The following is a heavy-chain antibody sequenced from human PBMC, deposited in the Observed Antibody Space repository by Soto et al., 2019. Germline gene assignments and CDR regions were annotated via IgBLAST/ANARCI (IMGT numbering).Heavy chain of an antibody. V-gene: IGHV3-33*01. Sequence: QVQLVESGGGVVQPGRSLRLSCAASGFTFSSYGMHWVRQAPGKGLERVAVIWYDGSNKCYADSVKGRLTISRDNSKNALYLQMNSLRAKDTAVYYCARECTTATTRAGDAFDIWAQGTMVTVPS. J-gene: IGHJ3*02. CDR2: IWYDGSNK. CDR3: ARECTTATTRAGDAFDI. CDR1: GFTFSSYG. D-gene: IGHD1-1*01.